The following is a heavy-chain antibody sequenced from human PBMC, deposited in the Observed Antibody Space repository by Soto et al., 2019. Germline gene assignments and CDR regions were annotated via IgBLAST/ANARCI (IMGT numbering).Heavy chain of an antibody. J-gene: IGHJ6*03. V-gene: IGHV3-53*04. Sequence: EMQLVESGGGLVNPGGSLRLSCAASGLIVNNNYMNWVRQAPGKGLEWVSVIHSGNSASYADSVMGRFTISRHNSKNMVYLQMNSLRVEDTAVYYCARDPGYCSGGICYRYMDVWGKGTTVTVSS. CDR2: IHSGNSA. CDR1: GLIVNNNY. CDR3: ARDPGYCSGGICYRYMDV. D-gene: IGHD2-15*01.